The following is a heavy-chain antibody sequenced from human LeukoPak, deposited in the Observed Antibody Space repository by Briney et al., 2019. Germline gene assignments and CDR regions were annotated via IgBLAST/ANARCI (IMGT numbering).Heavy chain of an antibody. J-gene: IGHJ4*02. CDR2: IIPIFGTA. V-gene: IGHV1-69*01. CDR3: ASASGSWYYFDY. Sequence: SVKVSCKASGGTFSSYAISWVRQAPGQGLEWLGGIIPIFGTANYAQKFQGRVTITADESTSTAYMELSSLGSEDTAVYYCASASGSWYYFDYWGQGTLVTVSS. D-gene: IGHD6-13*01. CDR1: GGTFSSYA.